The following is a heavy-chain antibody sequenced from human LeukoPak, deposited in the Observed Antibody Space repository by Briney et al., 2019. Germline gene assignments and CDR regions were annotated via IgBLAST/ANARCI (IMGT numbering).Heavy chain of an antibody. CDR2: IYPGDSDT. CDR1: GYSFTSYW. V-gene: IGHV5-51*01. J-gene: IGHJ6*03. CDR3: ARYGSRYYYYMDV. D-gene: IGHD4-17*01. Sequence: GESLKISCKGSGYSFTSYWIGWVRQMPGKGLEWMGIIYPGDSDTRYSPSFQGQVTISADKSISTAYLQWSSLKASDSAMYYCARYGSRYYYYMDVWGKGTTVTVSS.